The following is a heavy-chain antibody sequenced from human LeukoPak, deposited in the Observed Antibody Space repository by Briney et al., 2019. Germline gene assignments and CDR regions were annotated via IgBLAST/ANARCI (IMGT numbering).Heavy chain of an antibody. CDR1: GSTLSKRS. D-gene: IGHD3-22*01. J-gene: IGHJ4*02. CDR2: VGHEDGTT. CDR3: ATGAIVFDY. Sequence: ASVRVSCKASGSTLSKRSIDWVRQAPGKGPEWMGSVGHEDGTTIHAQKFQGRFNMTVDTATNTAYMEMSSLMFEDTAIYYCATGAIVFDYWGQGTLVTVSS. V-gene: IGHV1-24*01.